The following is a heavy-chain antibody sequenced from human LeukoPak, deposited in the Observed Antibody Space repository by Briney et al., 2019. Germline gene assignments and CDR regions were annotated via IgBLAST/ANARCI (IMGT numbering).Heavy chain of an antibody. CDR3: ARDADYDFWSGYYTGLHY. D-gene: IGHD3-3*01. Sequence: GGSLRLSCAASGFTFSSYSMHWVRHAPGKGLEWVAVISYVGSNKYYADSEKGRFTISRDNSKNTLYLQMNSLRAEDTAVYYCARDADYDFWSGYYTGLHYWGQGTLVTVSS. V-gene: IGHV3-30*01. CDR1: GFTFSSYS. CDR2: ISYVGSNK. J-gene: IGHJ4*02.